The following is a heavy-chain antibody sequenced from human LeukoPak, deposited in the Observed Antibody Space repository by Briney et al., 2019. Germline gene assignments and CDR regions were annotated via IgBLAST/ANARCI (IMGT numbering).Heavy chain of an antibody. Sequence: SETLSLTCTVSGGSISSYYWNWIRQPQRQGLERIGYIYYSGSTNYYHSPNRRVTISIYMSKNQFSLKLSSVTAADTAVYFCARDMRGETDIVVVSFDPWGQGTLVTVSS. V-gene: IGHV4-59*12. J-gene: IGHJ5*02. CDR2: IYYSGST. CDR3: ARDMRGETDIVVVSFDP. CDR1: GGSISSYY. D-gene: IGHD2-15*01.